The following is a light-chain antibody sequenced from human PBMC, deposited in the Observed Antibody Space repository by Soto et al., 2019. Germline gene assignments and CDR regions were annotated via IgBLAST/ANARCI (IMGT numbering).Light chain of an antibody. V-gene: IGKV1-39*01. J-gene: IGKJ1*01. CDR2: AAS. CDR3: QQSNTTPWT. CDR1: QRISSY. Sequence: DIQMTQSPSSLSASVGDRVTITCRSSQRISSYLAWYQHQPGKVPKVLIYAASSLQKGVPSRFSGSGSGADFTLTISSLQPEDAATYYCQQSNTTPWTFGQGTKVEIK.